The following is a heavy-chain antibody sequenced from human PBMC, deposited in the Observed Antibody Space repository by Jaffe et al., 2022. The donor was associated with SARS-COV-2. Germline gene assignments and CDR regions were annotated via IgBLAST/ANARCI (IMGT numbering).Heavy chain of an antibody. CDR3: TRDGNHYAHFGF. D-gene: IGHD2-2*01. Sequence: EVQLVESGGGLVQPGGSLRLSCAGSGFTVNDNYMSWVRQAPGKGLERVSIIYSGGSTYYADSVKGRFTISRDNSRNTLYLQMNSLRAEDTAVYYCTRDGNHYAHFGFWGQGTLVTVSS. J-gene: IGHJ4*02. CDR1: GFTVNDNY. CDR2: IYSGGST. V-gene: IGHV3-66*02.